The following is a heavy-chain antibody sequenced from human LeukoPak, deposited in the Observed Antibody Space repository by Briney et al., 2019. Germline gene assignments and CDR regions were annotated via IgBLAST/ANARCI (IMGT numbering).Heavy chain of an antibody. V-gene: IGHV3-43*02. CDR3: AKDYY. CDR1: GFTFSSYA. Sequence: GGSLRLSCSASGFTFSSYAMHWVRQTPGKGLEWVSLISGDGGTTYYADSVKGRFTISRDNIKNSLYLQMNSLRTEDSALYYCAKDYYWGQGTLVTVSS. J-gene: IGHJ4*02. CDR2: ISGDGGTT.